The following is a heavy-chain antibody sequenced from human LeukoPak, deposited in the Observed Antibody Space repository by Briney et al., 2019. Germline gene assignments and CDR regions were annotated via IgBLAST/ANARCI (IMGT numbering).Heavy chain of an antibody. CDR2: IYSGDST. J-gene: IGHJ4*02. CDR3: ARAKPKNMVRGLIMRRESRYYFDY. D-gene: IGHD3-10*01. Sequence: GGSLRLSCAASGFTFSDYYISWVRQAPGKGLEWVSVIYSGDSTYYADSVKGRFTISRDNSKSTLYIQMNSLRAEDTAVYYCARAKPKNMVRGLIMRRESRYYFDYWGQGTLVTVSS. V-gene: IGHV3-53*01. CDR1: GFTFSDYY.